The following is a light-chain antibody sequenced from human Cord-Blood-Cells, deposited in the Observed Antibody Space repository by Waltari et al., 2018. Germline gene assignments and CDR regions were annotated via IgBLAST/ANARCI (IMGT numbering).Light chain of an antibody. CDR1: QSISSY. V-gene: IGKV1-39*01. J-gene: IGKJ2*01. CDR3: QQSYSTPYT. CDR2: AAS. Sequence: DIQMSQSSSSLSASVGHRVTMTCRASQSISSYLNWYQQKPGKAPKLLIYAASSLQSGVPSRFSGSGSGTDFTLTISSLQPEDFATYYCQQSYSTPYTFGQGTKLEIK.